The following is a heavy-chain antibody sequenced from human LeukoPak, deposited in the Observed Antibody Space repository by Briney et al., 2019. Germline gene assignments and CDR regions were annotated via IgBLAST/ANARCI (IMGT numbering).Heavy chain of an antibody. Sequence: PSETLSLTCTVSGSSISNYYWGWIRQAPGKGLEWIGSIYYSGNTYYNSSLKSRVTISLDTSKNQFSLNLFSVTAADTAMYYCTRANGHGLIDYWGQGTLVTVSS. V-gene: IGHV4-39*07. D-gene: IGHD3-10*01. CDR1: GSSISNYY. CDR3: TRANGHGLIDY. J-gene: IGHJ4*02. CDR2: IYYSGNT.